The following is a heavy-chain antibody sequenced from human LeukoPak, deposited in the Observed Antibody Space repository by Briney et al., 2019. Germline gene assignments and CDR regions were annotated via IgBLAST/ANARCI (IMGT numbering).Heavy chain of an antibody. CDR2: ISAYNGNT. J-gene: IGHJ4*02. CDR3: ARVDYDFWSGYYPRY. D-gene: IGHD3-3*01. V-gene: IGHV1-18*01. CDR1: GYTFTSYG. Sequence: GASVKVSCTASGYTFTSYGISWVRQAPGQGLEWMGWISAYNGNTNYAQKLQGRVTMTTDTSTSTAYMELRSLRSDDTAVYYCARVDYDFWSGYYPRYWGQGTLVTVSS.